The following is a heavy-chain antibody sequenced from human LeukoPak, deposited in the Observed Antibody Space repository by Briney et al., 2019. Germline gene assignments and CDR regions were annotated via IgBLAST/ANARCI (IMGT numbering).Heavy chain of an antibody. CDR3: ARVLSQYCYYYGMDV. CDR1: GFTFSSYG. Sequence: PGGSLRLSCAASGFTFSSYGMHWVRQAPGKGLEWVAVIWYDGSNKYYADSVKGRFTISRDNSKNTLYLQMNSLRAEDTAVYYCARVLSQYCYYYGMDVWGQGTTVTVSS. D-gene: IGHD3-10*01. CDR2: IWYDGSNK. V-gene: IGHV3-33*01. J-gene: IGHJ6*02.